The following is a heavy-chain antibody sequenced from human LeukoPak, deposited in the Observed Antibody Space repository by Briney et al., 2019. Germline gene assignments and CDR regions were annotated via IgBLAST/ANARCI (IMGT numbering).Heavy chain of an antibody. CDR1: GFTFSSYW. CDR2: INSDGSST. CDR3: ARGATIDYYYYMDV. J-gene: IGHJ6*03. V-gene: IGHV3-74*01. D-gene: IGHD5-12*01. Sequence: PGGSLRLSCAASGFTFSSYWMHWVRQAPGKGLVWVSRINSDGSSTNYADSVKGRFTISRDNAKNTLYLQMNSLRAEDTAVYYCARGATIDYYYYMDVWGKGTTVTVSS.